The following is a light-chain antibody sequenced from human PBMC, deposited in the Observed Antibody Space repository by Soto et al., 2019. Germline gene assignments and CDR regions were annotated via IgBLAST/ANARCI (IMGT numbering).Light chain of an antibody. J-gene: IGKJ1*01. CDR1: QSINTY. CDR2: TSS. CDR3: QQTYTTPWT. V-gene: IGKV1-39*01. Sequence: DIQMTQSPSSLSASVGDKVTITCRASQSINTYLSWYQKKPGEPPNLLLYTSSSLRSGVPSRFSGSGSETDFTLTISSLQPEDFATYYCQQTYTTPWTFGQGTKVEIK.